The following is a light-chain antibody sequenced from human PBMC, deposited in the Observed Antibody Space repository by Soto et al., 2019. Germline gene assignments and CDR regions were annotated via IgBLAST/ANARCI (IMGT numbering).Light chain of an antibody. CDR3: QQYNNWPRT. CDR2: GTS. V-gene: IGKV3-15*01. J-gene: IGKJ1*01. CDR1: QSVSSN. Sequence: EIAMTQSPATLSVSPGERATLFCRASQSVSSNLAWYQQKPGQAPRLLIYGTSTRATGIPARFSGSGSGIEFTLTISSLQSEDFAVYYCQQYNNWPRTFGQGTKV.